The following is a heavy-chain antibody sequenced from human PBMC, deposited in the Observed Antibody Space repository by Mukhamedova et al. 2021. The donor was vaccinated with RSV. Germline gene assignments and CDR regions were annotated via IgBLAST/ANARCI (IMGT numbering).Heavy chain of an antibody. J-gene: IGHJ4*02. V-gene: IGHV3-15*01. D-gene: IGHD2-8*02. CDR3: TTDSAGGQFDY. CDR2: IKSKTDGGTT. Sequence: GGIKSKTDGGTTDYAAPVKGRFTISRDDSKNTLYLQMNSLKTEDTAEYYCTTDSAGGQFDYWGEGTLVTVSS.